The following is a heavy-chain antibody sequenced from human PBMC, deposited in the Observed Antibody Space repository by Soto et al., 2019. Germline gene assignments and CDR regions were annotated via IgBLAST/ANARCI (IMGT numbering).Heavy chain of an antibody. CDR1: GVSVSSRGYY. CDR2: VAYSGST. J-gene: IGHJ4*02. CDR3: ARRRTNTDIRPPRGYYFDF. V-gene: IGHV4-39*02. Sequence: LQLQESGPGLVKPSETLSLTCSVSGVSVSSRGYYWDWIRQPPGKGLEWIGSVAYSGSTYYNPSLKSRVTISEDRSKNAFSLKLDSMTAADTSVYYCARRRTNTDIRPPRGYYFDFWGLGILVTVSS. D-gene: IGHD3-10*01.